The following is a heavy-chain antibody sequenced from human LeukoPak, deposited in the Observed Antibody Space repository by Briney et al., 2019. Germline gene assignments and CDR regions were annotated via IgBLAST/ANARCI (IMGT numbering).Heavy chain of an antibody. V-gene: IGHV4-59*08. CDR2: IYYSGRT. CDR1: GGSISSYY. CDR3: ARGFSGDNDAFDI. J-gene: IGHJ3*02. D-gene: IGHD3-10*01. Sequence: SETLSLTSTVSGGSISSYYWSWIRQPPGKGLEWIGYIYYSGRTNYNPSLKSRVTISVDTSKNQFSLKLSSVTAADTAVYYCARGFSGDNDAFDIWGQGTMVTVSS.